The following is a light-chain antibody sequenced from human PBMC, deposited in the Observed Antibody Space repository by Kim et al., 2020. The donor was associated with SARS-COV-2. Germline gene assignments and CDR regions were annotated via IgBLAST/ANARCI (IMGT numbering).Light chain of an antibody. CDR1: RSNIGSDT. CDR2: TAN. Sequence: QSVLTQPPSASGTPGQTVSISCSGSRSNIGSDTVTWYQQLPGTAPKLLIYTANKRPSGVPDRFSGSKSGTSASLAISGLQSEDEADYYCTSWDNSLNGWVFGGGTRLTVL. CDR3: TSWDNSLNGWV. V-gene: IGLV1-44*01. J-gene: IGLJ3*02.